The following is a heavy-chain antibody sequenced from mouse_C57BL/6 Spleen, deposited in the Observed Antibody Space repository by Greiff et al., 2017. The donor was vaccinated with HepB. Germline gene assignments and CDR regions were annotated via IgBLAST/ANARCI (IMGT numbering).Heavy chain of an antibody. CDR2: IDPSDSYT. J-gene: IGHJ3*01. V-gene: IGHV1-50*01. CDR1: GYTFTSYW. Sequence: QVQLQQPGAELVKPGASVKLSCKASGYTFTSYWMQWVKQRPGQGLEWIGEIDPSDSYTNYNQKFKGKATLTVDTSSSTAYMQLSSLTSEDSAVYDGARSTAQANWGQGTLVTVSA. D-gene: IGHD3-2*02. CDR3: ARSTAQAN.